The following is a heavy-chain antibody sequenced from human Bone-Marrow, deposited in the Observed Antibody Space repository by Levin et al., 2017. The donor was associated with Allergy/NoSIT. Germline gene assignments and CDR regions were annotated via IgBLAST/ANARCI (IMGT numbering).Heavy chain of an antibody. CDR1: GYNFTGYY. CDR2: INPNTGDT. CDR3: ARDPRGPTGDH. V-gene: IGHV1-2*02. D-gene: IGHD2-8*02. Sequence: ASVKVSCKASGYNFTGYYIHWLRQAPGQGLEWMGFINPNTGDTTYTQSFQGRVTLTRDTSLTTSYMDLSSLTSDDTATYYCARDPRGPTGDHWGQGTLVTVSS. J-gene: IGHJ4*02.